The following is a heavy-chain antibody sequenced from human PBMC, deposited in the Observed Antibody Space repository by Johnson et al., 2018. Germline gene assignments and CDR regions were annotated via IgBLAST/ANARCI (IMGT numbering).Heavy chain of an antibody. J-gene: IGHJ3*02. CDR1: GFTFSSYG. CDR3: SRDHIPAVAGGTAFDI. Sequence: QVQLVESGGGVVQPGRSLRLSCAASGFTFSSYGMHWVRQAPGKGLEWVAIIWYDGSNKYYADSGKGRFTISRDNSKNTLYLKMSSLRVEDMAMNYCSRDHIPAVAGGTAFDICGQVTMVTVSS. D-gene: IGHD6-19*01. V-gene: IGHV3-33*01. CDR2: IWYDGSNK.